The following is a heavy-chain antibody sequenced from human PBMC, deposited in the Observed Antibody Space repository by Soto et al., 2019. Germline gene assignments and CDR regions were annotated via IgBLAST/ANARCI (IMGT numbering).Heavy chain of an antibody. CDR1: GGSINSSSYF. D-gene: IGHD2-2*02. Sequence: AETLSLTCSVSGGSINSSSYFWGWVRQPPGKGVEWIGSMYYSGSTYDNPSLRSRVTISVDTSKNQFSLKLSSVTAADTAVFYCARDYTSSSRNCFDPWGQGTLVIVSS. J-gene: IGHJ5*02. CDR2: MYYSGST. V-gene: IGHV4-39*02. CDR3: ARDYTSSSRNCFDP.